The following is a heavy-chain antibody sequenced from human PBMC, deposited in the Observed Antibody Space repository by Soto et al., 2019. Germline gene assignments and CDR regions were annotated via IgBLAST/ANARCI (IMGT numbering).Heavy chain of an antibody. CDR2: MNPNSGNT. CDR3: ARSPPRVERNNYAGGWFDP. D-gene: IGHD4-4*01. V-gene: IGHV1-8*01. Sequence: QVQLVQSGAEVKKPGASVKVSCKASGYTFTSYDINWVRQATGQGLEWMGWMNPNSGNTGYPQKFQGRVNMTRNTSTSTAYMELSSLRFEDTAVYYCARSPPRVERNNYAGGWFDPWGQGTLVTVSS. CDR1: GYTFTSYD. J-gene: IGHJ5*02.